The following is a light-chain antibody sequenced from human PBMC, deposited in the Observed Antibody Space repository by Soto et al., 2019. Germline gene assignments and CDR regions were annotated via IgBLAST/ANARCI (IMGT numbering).Light chain of an antibody. CDR2: STN. Sequence: QTVVTQEPSFSVSPGGTVTLTCGLTSGSVSTSHYPSWYQQIPGRPPRTLMSSTNTRSSGVPDRFSGSIVGDKAALTITGARADDECEDYCSLYMGFGISWVFGGGTKLTVL. CDR3: SLYMGFGISWV. CDR1: SGSVSTSHY. J-gene: IGLJ2*01. V-gene: IGLV8-61*01.